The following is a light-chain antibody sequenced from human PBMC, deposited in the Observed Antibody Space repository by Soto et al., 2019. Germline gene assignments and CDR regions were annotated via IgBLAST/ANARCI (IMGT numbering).Light chain of an antibody. CDR3: GLFTSSATWV. CDR2: DVI. Sequence: QSALTQPPSVSGSPGQSVTISCTVTSSDVGDYEHVAWYQLAPGTAPKLLISDVINRPSGVPDRFSGSKSGNMPSLTISGLQAEDEADYYCGLFTSSATWVFGGGTKVTVL. J-gene: IGLJ3*02. V-gene: IGLV2-18*01. CDR1: SSDVGDYEH.